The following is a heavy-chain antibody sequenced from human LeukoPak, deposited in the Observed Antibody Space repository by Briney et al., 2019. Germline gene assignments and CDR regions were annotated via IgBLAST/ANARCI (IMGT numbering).Heavy chain of an antibody. V-gene: IGHV1-8*03. CDR3: ARFLKDIVVVVAAISDALDI. J-gene: IGHJ3*02. CDR2: MNPNSGNT. CDR1: GYTFTSFD. D-gene: IGHD2-15*01. Sequence: GASVKVSCKASGYTFTSFDINGVRQATGQGLEWMGWMNPNSGNTGYAQKFQGRVTITRNTSISTAYMELSSLRSEDTAVYYCARFLKDIVVVVAAISDALDIWGQGTMVTVSS.